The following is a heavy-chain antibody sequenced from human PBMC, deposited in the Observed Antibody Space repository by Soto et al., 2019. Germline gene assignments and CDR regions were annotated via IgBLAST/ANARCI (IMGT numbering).Heavy chain of an antibody. J-gene: IGHJ6*03. CDR2: INHSGST. Sequence: SETLSLTCAVYGGSFSGYYWSWIRQPPGKGLEWIGEINHSGSTNYNPSLKSRVTISVDTSKNQFSLKLSSVTAADTAVYYCARVGWNGCMDVWGKGTTVTVSS. V-gene: IGHV4-34*01. D-gene: IGHD1-1*01. CDR3: ARVGWNGCMDV. CDR1: GGSFSGYY.